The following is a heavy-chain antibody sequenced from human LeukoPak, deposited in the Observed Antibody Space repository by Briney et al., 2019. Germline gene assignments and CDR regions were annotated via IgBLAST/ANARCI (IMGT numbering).Heavy chain of an antibody. D-gene: IGHD3-22*01. Sequence: ASVKVSCKASGYTFTGYYMHWVRQAPGQGLEWMGIINPSGGSTSYAQKFQGRVTMTRDTSTSTVYMELSSLRSEDTAVYYCAREGGAYYYDSSGYYNYWGQGTLVTVSS. CDR3: AREGGAYYYDSSGYYNY. CDR1: GYTFTGYY. V-gene: IGHV1-46*01. CDR2: INPSGGST. J-gene: IGHJ4*02.